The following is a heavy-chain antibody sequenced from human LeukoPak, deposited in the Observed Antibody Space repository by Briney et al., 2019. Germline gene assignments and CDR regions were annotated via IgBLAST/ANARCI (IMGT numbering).Heavy chain of an antibody. Sequence: SETLPLTCAVYGGSFSGYYWSWIRQPPGKGLEWIGEINHSGSTNYNPSLKSRVTISVDTSKNQFSLKLTSVTAADTAVYYCARGSRIHYYYYMDVWGKGTTVTVSS. CDR3: ARGSRIHYYYYMDV. J-gene: IGHJ6*03. CDR1: GGSFSGYY. CDR2: INHSGST. V-gene: IGHV4-34*01.